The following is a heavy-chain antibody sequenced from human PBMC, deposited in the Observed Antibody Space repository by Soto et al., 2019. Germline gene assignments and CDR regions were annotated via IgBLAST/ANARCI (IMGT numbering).Heavy chain of an antibody. CDR2: IRSKANSYAT. V-gene: IGHV3-73*01. CDR1: GFTFSGSA. D-gene: IGHD6-19*01. CDR3: TPSGWPYYFDY. Sequence: LRLSCAASGFTFSGSAMHWVRQASGKGLEWVGRIRSKANSYATAYAASVKGRFTISRDDSKNTAYLQMNSLKTEDTAVYYCTPSGWPYYFDYWGQGTLVTVSS. J-gene: IGHJ4*02.